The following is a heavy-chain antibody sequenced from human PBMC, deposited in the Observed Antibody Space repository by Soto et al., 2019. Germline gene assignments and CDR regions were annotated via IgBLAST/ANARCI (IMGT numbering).Heavy chain of an antibody. D-gene: IGHD6-19*01. J-gene: IGHJ4*02. CDR2: INHSGTN. CDR3: ARGLNIPVAAY. Sequence: QVQLQQWGAGLLKPSETLSLTCAVYGGSFSGFYWGWIRQPPGKGLEWIGEINHSGTNNYNPSLKSRVTISVDTSKNQFSLRLSSVTAADTAVYYCARGLNIPVAAYWGQGTPVTVSS. CDR1: GGSFSGFY. V-gene: IGHV4-34*01.